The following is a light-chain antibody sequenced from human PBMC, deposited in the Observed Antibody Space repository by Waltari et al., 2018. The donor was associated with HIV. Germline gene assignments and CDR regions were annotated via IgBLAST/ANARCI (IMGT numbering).Light chain of an antibody. Sequence: DIVMTQSPDSLAVSLGERATINCKSSQSVLYSSNNKNYLTWYQQRPGQPPKMLIYWASTRESGVPDRFSGSGSGTDFTLTISSLQSEDFAIYYCQQYNNWPYTFGQGTKLEFK. CDR1: QSVLYSSNNKNY. CDR3: QQYNNWPYT. CDR2: WAS. J-gene: IGKJ2*01. V-gene: IGKV4-1*01.